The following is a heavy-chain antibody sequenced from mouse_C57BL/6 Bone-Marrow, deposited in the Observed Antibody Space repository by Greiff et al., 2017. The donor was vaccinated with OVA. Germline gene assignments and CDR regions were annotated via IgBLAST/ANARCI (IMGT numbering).Heavy chain of an antibody. CDR2: IWSGGST. D-gene: IGHD1-1*01. CDR3: ARGRYYYGSDWYFDV. V-gene: IGHV2-2*01. J-gene: IGHJ1*03. Sequence: QVQLKQSGPGLVQPSQSLSITCTVSGFSLTSYGVHWVRQSPGKGLEWLGVIWSGGSTDYNAAFISRLSISKDNSKSQVFFKMNSLQADDTAIYYCARGRYYYGSDWYFDVWGTGTTVTVSS. CDR1: GFSLTSYG.